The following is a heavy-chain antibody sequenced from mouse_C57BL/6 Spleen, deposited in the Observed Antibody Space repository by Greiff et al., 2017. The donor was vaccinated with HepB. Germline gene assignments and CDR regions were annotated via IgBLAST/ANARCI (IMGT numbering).Heavy chain of an antibody. CDR3: ARANYYGTLYAMDY. CDR1: GFTFSSYA. J-gene: IGHJ4*01. D-gene: IGHD1-1*01. CDR2: ISDGGSYT. Sequence: EVKVVESGGGLVKPGGSLKLSCAASGFTFSSYAMSWVRQTPEKRLEWVATISDGGSYTYYPDNVKGRFTISRDNAKNNLYLQMSHLKSEDTAMYYCARANYYGTLYAMDYWGQGTSVTVSS. V-gene: IGHV5-4*03.